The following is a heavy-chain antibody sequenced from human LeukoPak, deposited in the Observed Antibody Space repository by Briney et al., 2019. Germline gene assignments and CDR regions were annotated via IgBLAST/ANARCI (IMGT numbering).Heavy chain of an antibody. V-gene: IGHV3-21*01. CDR1: GFTFSSYS. CDR3: ASSTDPEYYYGSGSYPSYYYYGMDV. Sequence: GGSLRLSCAASGFTFSSYSMNWVRQAPGKGLEWVSSISSSSSYIYYADSVKGRFTISRDNAKNSLYLQMNSLRAEDTAVYCCASSTDPEYYYGSGSYPSYYYYGMDVWGQGTTVTVSS. J-gene: IGHJ6*02. CDR2: ISSSSSYI. D-gene: IGHD3-10*01.